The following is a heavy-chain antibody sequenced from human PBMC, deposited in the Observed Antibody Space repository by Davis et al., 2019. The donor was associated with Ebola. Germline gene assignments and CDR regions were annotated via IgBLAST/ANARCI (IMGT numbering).Heavy chain of an antibody. D-gene: IGHD4-17*01. CDR2: IYYSGST. CDR1: GGSISSGGYY. CDR3: ARDRYGDYGY. J-gene: IGHJ4*02. V-gene: IGHV4-31*03. Sequence: PSETLSLTCTVSGGSISSGGYYWRWIRHNPGKVLDWIGYIYYSGSTYYNPSLKSRVTISVDTSKNQFSLKLSSVTAADTAVYYCARDRYGDYGYWGQGTLVTVSS.